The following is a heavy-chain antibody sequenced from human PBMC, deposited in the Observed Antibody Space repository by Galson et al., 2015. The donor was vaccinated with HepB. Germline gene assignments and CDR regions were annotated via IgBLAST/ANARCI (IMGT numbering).Heavy chain of an antibody. D-gene: IGHD3-3*01. CDR2: INTNTGNP. Sequence: SCKASGYTFTSYAMNWVRQAPGQGLEWMGWINTNTGNPTYAQGFTGRFVFSLDTSVGTAYLQISSLKAEDTAVYYCARRRGVLKSNYYYYYMDVWGKGTTVTVSS. J-gene: IGHJ6*03. CDR1: GYTFTSYA. CDR3: ARRRGVLKSNYYYYYMDV. V-gene: IGHV7-4-1*02.